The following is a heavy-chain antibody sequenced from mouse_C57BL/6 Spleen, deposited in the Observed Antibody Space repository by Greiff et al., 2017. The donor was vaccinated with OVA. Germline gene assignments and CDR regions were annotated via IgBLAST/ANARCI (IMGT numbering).Heavy chain of an antibody. CDR2: INPGSGGT. D-gene: IGHD4-1*01. J-gene: IGHJ2*01. V-gene: IGHV1-54*01. CDR1: GYAFTNYL. CDR3: ARSLTGTGYFDY. Sequence: VKLQESGAELVRPGTSVKVSCKASGYAFTNYLIEWVKQRPGQGLEWIGVINPGSGGTNYNEKFKGKATLTADKSSSTAYMQLSSLTSEDSAVYFCARSLTGTGYFDYWGQGTTLTVSS.